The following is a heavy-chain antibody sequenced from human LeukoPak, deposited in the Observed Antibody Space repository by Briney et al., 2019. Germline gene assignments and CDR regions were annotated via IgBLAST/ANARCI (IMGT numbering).Heavy chain of an antibody. CDR2: IYYSGST. CDR1: GGSISSYY. V-gene: IGHV4-59*01. Sequence: SETLSLTCTVSGGSISSYYWSWIRQPPGKGLEWIGYIYYSGSTNYNPSLKGRVTISVDTSKNQFSLKLSSVTAADTAVYYCARRDGYSSFDYWGQGTLVTVSS. CDR3: ARRDGYSSFDY. D-gene: IGHD5-24*01. J-gene: IGHJ4*02.